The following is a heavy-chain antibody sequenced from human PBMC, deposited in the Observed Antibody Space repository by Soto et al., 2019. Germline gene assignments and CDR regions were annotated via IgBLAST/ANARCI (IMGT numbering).Heavy chain of an antibody. Sequence: GGSLRLSCAASGFTFSSYGMHWVRQAPGKGLEWVAAIWYDGSNKYYADSVKGRFTISRDNSKNTLYLQMNSLRAEDTAVYYCAKGPRNWGFDYWGQGTLVTVSS. CDR3: AKGPRNWGFDY. V-gene: IGHV3-33*06. CDR2: IWYDGSNK. D-gene: IGHD7-27*01. CDR1: GFTFSSYG. J-gene: IGHJ4*02.